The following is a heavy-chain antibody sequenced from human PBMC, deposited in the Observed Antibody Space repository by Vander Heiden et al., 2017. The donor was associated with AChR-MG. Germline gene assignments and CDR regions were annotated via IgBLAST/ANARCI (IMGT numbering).Heavy chain of an antibody. J-gene: IGHJ6*02. V-gene: IGHV3-23*01. CDR1: GFIFSNSA. D-gene: IGHD3-22*01. Sequence: EVQTLESGGGLVQPGGSLGLSCAAPGFIFSNSAITWVRPAPGTGLEWVSGILGSGFSGFSPYYADSVKGRFTISRDDSKNTLYLHMNSLRGEDTAVYYCAKVRCGSGCYYGLDVWGRGTTVTVSS. CDR3: AKVRCGSGCYYGLDV. CDR2: ILGSGFSGFSP.